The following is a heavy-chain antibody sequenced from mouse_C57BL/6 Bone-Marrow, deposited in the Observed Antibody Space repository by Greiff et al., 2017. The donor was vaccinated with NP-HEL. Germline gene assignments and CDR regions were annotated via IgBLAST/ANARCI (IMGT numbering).Heavy chain of an antibody. CDR2: IDPSDSYT. Sequence: QVQLQQPGAELVRPGTSVKLSCKASGYTFTSYWMHWVKQRPGQGLEWIGVIDPSDSYTNYNQKFKGKATLTVDTSSSTAYMQLSSLTSEDSAVYYCARAGLRRKRTPFAYWGQGTLVTVSA. J-gene: IGHJ3*01. CDR3: ARAGLRRKRTPFAY. CDR1: GYTFTSYW. D-gene: IGHD2-4*01. V-gene: IGHV1-59*01.